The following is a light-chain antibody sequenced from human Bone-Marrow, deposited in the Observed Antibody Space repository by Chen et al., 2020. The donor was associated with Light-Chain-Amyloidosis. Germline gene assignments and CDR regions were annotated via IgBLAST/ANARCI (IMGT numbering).Light chain of an antibody. CDR2: GDF. J-gene: IGLJ3*02. CDR1: NSDVGNYNL. CDR3: CAYTGSSTWV. V-gene: IGLV2-23*01. Sequence: QSALTQPASVSGSPGQSTTISCTASNSDVGNYNLVSWYQHHPGKAPKLIIYGDFKRPSGVSNRFSGSKSGNTASLTISGLQNEDEAHYHCCAYTGSSTWVFGGGTKLTVL.